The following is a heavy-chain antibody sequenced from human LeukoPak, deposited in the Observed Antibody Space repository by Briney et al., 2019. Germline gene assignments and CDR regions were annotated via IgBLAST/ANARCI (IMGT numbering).Heavy chain of an antibody. D-gene: IGHD2-2*01. CDR1: GFTFSSYW. CDR2: IKQDGSEK. CDR3: AREGGDIVVVPAASFDY. J-gene: IGHJ4*02. Sequence: PGGYLRLSCAGSGFTFSSYWMSWVRQAPGKGLEWVANIKQDGSEKYYVDSVKGRFTISRDNAKNSLYLQMNSLRAEDTAVYYCAREGGDIVVVPAASFDYWGQGTLVTVSS. V-gene: IGHV3-7*01.